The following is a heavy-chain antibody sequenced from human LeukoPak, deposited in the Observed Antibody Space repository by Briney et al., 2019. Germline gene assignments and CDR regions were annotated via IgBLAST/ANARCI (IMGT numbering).Heavy chain of an antibody. V-gene: IGHV1-18*01. CDR1: GYTFTSSG. CDR3: ARDRHSSGLDAFDI. CDR2: ISVYNGNT. Sequence: GASVKVSCKASGYTFTSSGISWVRQAPGQGLEWMGWISVYNGNTNYAQKLQGRVTMTTDTSTSTAYMELRSLTSDDTAVYYCARDRHSSGLDAFDIWGQGTMVTVSS. D-gene: IGHD6-19*01. J-gene: IGHJ3*02.